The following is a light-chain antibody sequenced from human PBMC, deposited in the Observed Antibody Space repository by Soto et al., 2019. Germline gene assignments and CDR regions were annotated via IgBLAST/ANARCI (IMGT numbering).Light chain of an antibody. J-gene: IGKJ4*01. V-gene: IGKV3D-15*01. CDR2: GAS. CDR1: QSAGTS. CDR3: QQHNDWPLT. Sequence: EIVMTQSPDTLSVSPGERVSLSCRASQSAGTSLAWYQQKPGQAPRLLIYGASTRATGIPARFSGSGSGTEFTLTISTLQSEDVAVYYCQQHNDWPLTFGGGTKEEI.